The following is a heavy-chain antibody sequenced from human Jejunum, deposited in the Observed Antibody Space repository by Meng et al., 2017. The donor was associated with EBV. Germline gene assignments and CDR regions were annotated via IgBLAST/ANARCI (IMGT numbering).Heavy chain of an antibody. D-gene: IGHD4-17*01. J-gene: IGHJ4*02. CDR2: ISTGGSI. CDR1: GFTVSSDY. Sequence: EVQLVESGGCLIQAGGSLRLSCAASGFTVSSDYMSWVRQAPGKGLEWVSVISTGGSIFYADSVKGRFTISRDNSKNTLYLQMNSLGAEDTAVYYCARHRDVDYHLHYWGQGSLVTVSS. CDR3: ARHRDVDYHLHY. V-gene: IGHV3-53*01.